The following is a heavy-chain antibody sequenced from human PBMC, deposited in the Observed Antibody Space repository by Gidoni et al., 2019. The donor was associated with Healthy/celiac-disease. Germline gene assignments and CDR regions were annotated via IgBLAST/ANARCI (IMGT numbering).Heavy chain of an antibody. CDR3: AREPTGIAVAATFQH. Sequence: EVQLVESGGGLVQPGGSLRLSCAASGFTFSCHWMSWVRQVPGKGLGWVANIKQDGSEKYYVDSVKGRFTISRDNAKNSLYLQMNSLRAEDTAVYYCAREPTGIAVAATFQHWGQGTLVTVSS. CDR1: GFTFSCHW. V-gene: IGHV3-7*01. D-gene: IGHD6-19*01. J-gene: IGHJ1*01. CDR2: IKQDGSEK.